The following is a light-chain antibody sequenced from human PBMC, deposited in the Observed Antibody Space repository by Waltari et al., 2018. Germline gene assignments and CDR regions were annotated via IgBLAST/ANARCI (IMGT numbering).Light chain of an antibody. Sequence: SVLTQPPSASGTPGQRVTISCSGSSSNIGSNYVYWYQHLPGPAPKLLIYRNTQRPSGVPARCSGAKSGTSDALANSGLRSEDEADYYCAAWDDSLSGVLFGGGTKLTV. CDR3: AAWDDSLSGVL. V-gene: IGLV1-47*01. CDR2: RNT. CDR1: SSNIGSNY. J-gene: IGLJ2*01.